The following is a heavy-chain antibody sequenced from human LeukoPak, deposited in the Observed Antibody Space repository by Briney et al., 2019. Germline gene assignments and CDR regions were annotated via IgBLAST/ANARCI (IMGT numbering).Heavy chain of an antibody. V-gene: IGHV4-39*01. Sequence: PSGTLSPTCTVSGGSISSSSYYWGWIRQPPGKGLEWNGSIYYSGSTYYNPSLKSRVTISVDTSKNQFSLKLSSVTAADTAVYHCARHDSYSGSCLDYWGQGTLVTVSS. CDR1: GGSISSSSYY. CDR2: IYYSGST. J-gene: IGHJ4*02. CDR3: ARHDSYSGSCLDY. D-gene: IGHD1-26*01.